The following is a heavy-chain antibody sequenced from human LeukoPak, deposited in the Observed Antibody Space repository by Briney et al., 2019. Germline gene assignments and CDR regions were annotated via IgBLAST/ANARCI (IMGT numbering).Heavy chain of an antibody. Sequence: GGSLRLSCAASGFSFSDYIMHWVLQAPGKGLEWVALIAHDGTYKHCADSVEGRFTISRDNSKNTLYLQMNSLRGEDTAVYYCASEVRPSEFDYWGQGTLVTVSS. V-gene: IGHV3-30-3*01. CDR2: IAHDGTYK. CDR1: GFSFSDYI. CDR3: ASEVRPSEFDY. J-gene: IGHJ4*02. D-gene: IGHD1-26*01.